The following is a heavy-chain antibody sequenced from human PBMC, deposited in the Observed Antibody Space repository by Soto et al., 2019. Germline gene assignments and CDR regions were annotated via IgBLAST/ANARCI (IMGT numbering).Heavy chain of an antibody. CDR3: ARGFPGTYYDFWSGYKPYNYGMDV. CDR1: RGTFSSYA. J-gene: IGHJ6*02. CDR2: IIPIFGNT. Sequence: ASVKVSCKASRGTFSSYAISWVRQAPGQGLEWMGGIIPIFGNTGYAQKFQGRVTMTRNTSISTAYMKLSSLRSEDTAVYYCARGFPGTYYDFWSGYKPYNYGMDVWGQGTTVTVSS. V-gene: IGHV1-8*02. D-gene: IGHD3-3*01.